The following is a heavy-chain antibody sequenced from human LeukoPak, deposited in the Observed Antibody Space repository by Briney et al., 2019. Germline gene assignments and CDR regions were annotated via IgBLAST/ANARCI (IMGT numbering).Heavy chain of an antibody. CDR2: ISSGGSTI. Sequence: GGSLRLSCAASGFTFSSYEMNWVRQAPGKGLEWVSYISSGGSTIYYADSVKGRFTISRDNAKNSLYLQMNSLRAEDTAVYYCARRYYYDSSGYYPFDYWGQGTLVTVSS. V-gene: IGHV3-48*03. CDR3: ARRYYYDSSGYYPFDY. J-gene: IGHJ4*02. D-gene: IGHD3-22*01. CDR1: GFTFSSYE.